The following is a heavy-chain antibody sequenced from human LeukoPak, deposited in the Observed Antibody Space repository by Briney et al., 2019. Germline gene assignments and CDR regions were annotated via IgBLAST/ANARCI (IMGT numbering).Heavy chain of an antibody. D-gene: IGHD2-21*01. CDR1: GFTFSSYS. CDR3: ARGEAILDP. J-gene: IGHJ5*02. V-gene: IGHV4-34*01. CDR2: INHSGST. Sequence: PGGSLRLSCAASGFTFSSYSINWVRQAPGKGLEWIGEINHSGSTNYNPSLKSRVTISIDTSKNQFSLKLSSVSAADTAVYYCARGEAILDPWGQGTLVTVSS.